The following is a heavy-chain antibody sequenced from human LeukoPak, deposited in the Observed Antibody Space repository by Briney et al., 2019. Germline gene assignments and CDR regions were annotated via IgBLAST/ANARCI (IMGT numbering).Heavy chain of an antibody. CDR2: ISWDGGST. CDR3: AKDRSPYSYVSTAGMDV. Sequence: GGSLRLSCAASGFTFDDYAMHWVRQAPGKGLEWVSLISWDGGSTYYADSVKGRFTISRDNSKNSLYLQMNSLRAEDTALYYCAKDRSPYSYVSTAGMDVWGQGTTVTVSS. D-gene: IGHD5-18*01. CDR1: GFTFDDYA. V-gene: IGHV3-43D*03. J-gene: IGHJ6*02.